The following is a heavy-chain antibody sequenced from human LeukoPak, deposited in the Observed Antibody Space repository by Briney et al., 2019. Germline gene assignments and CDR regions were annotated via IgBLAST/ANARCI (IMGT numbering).Heavy chain of an antibody. CDR1: GFTFSSYA. Sequence: PGGSLRLSCAASGFTFSSYAMHWVRQAPGKGLEYVSAISSNGGSTYYADSVKGRFTISRDNSKNTLYLQMSSLRAEDTAVYYCVPPPGDYDILTGPHYYFDYWGQGTLVTVSS. CDR3: VPPPGDYDILTGPHYYFDY. V-gene: IGHV3-64D*06. J-gene: IGHJ4*02. D-gene: IGHD3-9*01. CDR2: ISSNGGST.